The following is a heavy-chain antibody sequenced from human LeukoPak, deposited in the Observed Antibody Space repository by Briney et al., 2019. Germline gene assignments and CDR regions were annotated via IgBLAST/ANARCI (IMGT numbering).Heavy chain of an antibody. CDR1: GYTFTDYH. J-gene: IGHJ4*02. CDR2: INPSSGGT. Sequence: ASVKVSCKASGYTFTDYHMHWVRQAPGQGLEWMGWINPSSGGTLYTQKFRGRVTMTRDTSINTAYMELSGLRSDDTAVYYCARDHNLEASGRSFDYWGQGSLVTVSS. D-gene: IGHD3-10*01. CDR3: ARDHNLEASGRSFDY. V-gene: IGHV1-2*02.